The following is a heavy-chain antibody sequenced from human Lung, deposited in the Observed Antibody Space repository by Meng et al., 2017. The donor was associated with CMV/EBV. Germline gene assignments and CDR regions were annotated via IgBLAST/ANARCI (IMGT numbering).Heavy chain of an antibody. CDR3: AKSSDNGWSS. CDR2: VNPISDDT. CDR1: GYSFSGFY. V-gene: IGHV1-2*06. J-gene: IGHJ4*01. Sequence: SCQASGYSFSGFYLNWARQAPGHGLEWLGRVNPISDDTHLAQKFEGRITVTRGATINTAFMELTRLRPDDTAVYYCAKSSDNGWSSWGPGTLVTV. D-gene: IGHD6-19*01.